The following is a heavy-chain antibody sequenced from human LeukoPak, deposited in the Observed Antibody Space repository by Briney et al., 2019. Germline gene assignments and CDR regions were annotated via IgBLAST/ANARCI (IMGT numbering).Heavy chain of an antibody. CDR1: GFTFSASD. CDR3: ARLKTYYAFWNVFDY. J-gene: IGHJ4*02. V-gene: IGHV3-48*01. CDR2: ISSSGSTI. Sequence: HPGGSLRLSCAASGFTFSASDMNWVRQAPGKGLEWVSYISSSGSTIYYADSVKGRFTISRDNSNNTLYLQMNSLRAEDTAVYYCARLKTYYAFWNVFDYWGQGTLVTVSS. D-gene: IGHD3-3*01.